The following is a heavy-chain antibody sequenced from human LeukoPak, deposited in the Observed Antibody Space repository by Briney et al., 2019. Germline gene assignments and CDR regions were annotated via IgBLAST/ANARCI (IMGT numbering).Heavy chain of an antibody. Sequence: PSETLSLTCTVSGGAMTSGVYYWAWIRQTPGKDLEWIGNIYYTGSTTYSNPSLKSRVAISIDTSKNQFSLRLSSVTAADTGLYFCARQGECYGYPEEFDSWGQGTLVSVSS. CDR2: IYYTGST. CDR3: ARQGECYGYPEEFDS. D-gene: IGHD5-18*01. CDR1: GGAMTSGVYY. J-gene: IGHJ4*02. V-gene: IGHV4-39*01.